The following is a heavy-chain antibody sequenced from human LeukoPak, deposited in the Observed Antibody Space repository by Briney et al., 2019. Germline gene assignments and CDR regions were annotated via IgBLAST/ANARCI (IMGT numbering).Heavy chain of an antibody. CDR2: INSDGSST. CDR1: GFTFSSYW. D-gene: IGHD4-17*01. V-gene: IGHV3-74*01. CDR3: ARDSTTVTNNYYYGMDV. J-gene: IGHJ6*02. Sequence: GGSLRLSCAASGFTFSSYWMHWVRQAPGKGLVWVSRINSDGSSTSYADSVKGRFTISRDNAKNTLYLQMNSLRAEDTAVYYCARDSTTVTNNYYYGMDVWGQGTTVTVSS.